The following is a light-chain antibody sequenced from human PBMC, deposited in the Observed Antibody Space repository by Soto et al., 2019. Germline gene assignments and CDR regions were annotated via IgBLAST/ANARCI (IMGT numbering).Light chain of an antibody. Sequence: QPVLTQPASVSGSPGQSITLSCTGKSSDVGGYDYVSWYQQHPGKAPKLMIYDVSNRPSGVSNRFSGSKSGNTASLTISGLQAEDEADYYCSSYTSSSTYVFGTGTKVTVL. CDR1: SSDVGGYDY. CDR2: DVS. CDR3: SSYTSSSTYV. V-gene: IGLV2-14*01. J-gene: IGLJ1*01.